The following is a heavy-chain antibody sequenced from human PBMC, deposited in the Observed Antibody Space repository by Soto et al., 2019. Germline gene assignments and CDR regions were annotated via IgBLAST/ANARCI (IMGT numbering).Heavy chain of an antibody. D-gene: IGHD3-22*01. V-gene: IGHV1-69*13. CDR3: ARGNMDYYDSSGSGFDP. CDR1: GGTFSSYA. J-gene: IGHJ5*02. Sequence: SVKVFCKASGGTFSSYAISWVRQAPGQGLEWMGGIIPIFGTANYAQKFQGRVTITADESTSTAYMELSSLRSEDTAVYYCARGNMDYYDSSGSGFDPWGQGTLVTVSS. CDR2: IIPIFGTA.